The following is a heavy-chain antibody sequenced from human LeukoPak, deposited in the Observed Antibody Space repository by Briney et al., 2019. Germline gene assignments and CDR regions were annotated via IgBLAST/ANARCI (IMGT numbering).Heavy chain of an antibody. CDR3: GRVGCTGGNCRPYAYYATDI. CDR2: IWYDGSDK. V-gene: IGHV3-33*01. CDR1: GFTFNTYA. J-gene: IGHJ6*02. Sequence: GGSLRLSCAASGFTFNTYAMHWVRQAPGKGLEWVAIIWYDGSDKYYADSVRGRFAISRDNSKNTLYLQMNSLRAEDTAVYYCGRVGCTGGNCRPYAYYATDIWGQGTTVTVSS. D-gene: IGHD2-15*01.